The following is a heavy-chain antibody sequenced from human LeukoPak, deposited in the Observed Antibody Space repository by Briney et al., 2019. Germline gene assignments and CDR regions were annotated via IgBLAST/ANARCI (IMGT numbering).Heavy chain of an antibody. D-gene: IGHD2-15*01. V-gene: IGHV3-9*01. J-gene: IGHJ6*02. CDR3: AKDLGSAITSALVLDV. CDR2: ITWNRDNI. Sequence: PGRSLRLSCTVSGFTFDDYAMYWVRHTPGKGLEWVAGITWNRDNIGYGDSVKGRFTISRDNVKNVLYLQMKSLRPEDTALYYCAKDLGSAITSALVLDVWGQGTTV. CDR1: GFTFDDYA.